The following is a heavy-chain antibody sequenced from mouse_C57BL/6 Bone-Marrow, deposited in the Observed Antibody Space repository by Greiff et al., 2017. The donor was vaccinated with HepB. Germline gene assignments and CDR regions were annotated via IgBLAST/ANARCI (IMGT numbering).Heavy chain of an antibody. V-gene: IGHV1-81*01. D-gene: IGHD2-5*01. J-gene: IGHJ3*01. CDR3: ARNSNYHPWFAY. CDR2: IYPRSGNT. CDR1: GYTFTSYG. Sequence: VQLQQSGAELARPGASVKLSCKASGYTFTSYGISWVKQRTGQGLEWIGEIYPRSGNTYYNEKFKGKATLTADKSSSTAYMELRSLTSEDSAVYFCARNSNYHPWFAYCGQGTLVTVSA.